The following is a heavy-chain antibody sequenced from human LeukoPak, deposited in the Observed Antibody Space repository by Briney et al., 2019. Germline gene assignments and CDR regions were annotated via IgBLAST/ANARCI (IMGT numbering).Heavy chain of an antibody. V-gene: IGHV4-61*02. CDR2: IYTSGST. CDR3: ARESYYYDSSGYYIRFDP. Sequence: SETLPLTCTVSGGSISSGSYYWSWIRQPAGKGLEWIGRIYTSGSTNYNPSLKSRVTISVDTYKNQFSLKLSSVTAADTAMYYCARESYYYDSSGYYIRFDPWGQGTLVTVSS. D-gene: IGHD3-22*01. CDR1: GGSISSGSYY. J-gene: IGHJ5*02.